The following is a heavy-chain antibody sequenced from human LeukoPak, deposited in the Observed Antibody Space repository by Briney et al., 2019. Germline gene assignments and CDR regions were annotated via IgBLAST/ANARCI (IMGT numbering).Heavy chain of an antibody. CDR3: AKSSLGDTGAYQYYFDY. D-gene: IGHD2-8*02. CDR2: ISDSGDST. V-gene: IGHV3-23*01. CDR1: GFTFSSYA. Sequence: GGSLRLSYSASGFTFSSYAMSWVRQAPGKGLEWVSAISDSGDSTYYADSVKGRFTISRDNSKNTLYLQMNSLRAEDTAVYYCAKSSLGDTGAYQYYFDYWGQGTLVTVSS. J-gene: IGHJ4*02.